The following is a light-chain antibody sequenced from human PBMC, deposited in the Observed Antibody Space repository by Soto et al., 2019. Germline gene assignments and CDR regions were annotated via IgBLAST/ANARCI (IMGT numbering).Light chain of an antibody. CDR3: QQYNPYSRT. J-gene: IGKJ1*01. CDR1: QSISVW. CDR2: KAS. Sequence: DIQMTQSPSTLSASVGDRVTITCRASQSISVWLAWYQQKAGKAPNLLIYKASRLESGVPSRFSGSGPETEFTLTISGLQPGDSATYYCQQYNPYSRTFGQGTKVDIK. V-gene: IGKV1-5*03.